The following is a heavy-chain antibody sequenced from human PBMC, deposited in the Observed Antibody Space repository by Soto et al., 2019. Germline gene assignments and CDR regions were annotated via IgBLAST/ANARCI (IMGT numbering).Heavy chain of an antibody. CDR3: ARGNVVVVVAATSGWFDP. J-gene: IGHJ5*02. D-gene: IGHD2-15*01. CDR1: GGSISSSSYY. CDR2: IYYTGST. V-gene: IGHV4-39*07. Sequence: SETLSLTCTVSGGSISSSSYYWGWIRQPPGKGLEWIGSIYYTGSTNYNPSLRSRVTISIDTSKNQFSLKLSSVTAADTAVYYCARGNVVVVVAATSGWFDPWGQGTLVTVSS.